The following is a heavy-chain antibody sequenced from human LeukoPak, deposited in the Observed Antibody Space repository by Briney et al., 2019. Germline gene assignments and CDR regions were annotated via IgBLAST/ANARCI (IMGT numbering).Heavy chain of an antibody. CDR1: GFSFNSYG. V-gene: IGHV3-30*03. CDR3: ARDLMTTVTTFDY. CDR2: ISSDGSNK. D-gene: IGHD4-17*01. J-gene: IGHJ4*02. Sequence: GRSLRLSCAASGFSFNSYGMHWVRQAPGKGLEWVAVISSDGSNKYYADSVKGRFTISRDNSKNTLYLQMNSLRAEDTAVYYCARDLMTTVTTFDYWGQGTLVTVSS.